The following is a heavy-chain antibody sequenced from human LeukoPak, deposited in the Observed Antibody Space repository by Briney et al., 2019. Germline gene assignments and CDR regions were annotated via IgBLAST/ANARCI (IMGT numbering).Heavy chain of an antibody. CDR1: GYTFTYYY. CDR3: ARAGEGSSGYAWFDP. V-gene: IGHV1-46*01. D-gene: IGHD3-22*01. Sequence: ASLKVSCTASGYTFTYYYMHWVRQAPGQGLECMGIIDPSGGMTTYAQKFHGRVSMNSDASTSTVYMELSSLGSEDTAVYHCARAGEGSSGYAWFDPWGQGTLVTVSS. CDR2: IDPSGGMT. J-gene: IGHJ5*02.